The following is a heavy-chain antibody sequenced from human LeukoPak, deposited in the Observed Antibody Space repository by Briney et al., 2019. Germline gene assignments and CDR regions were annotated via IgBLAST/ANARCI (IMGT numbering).Heavy chain of an antibody. CDR1: GFTSSIYW. CDR3: ARDEDWSGYYGAFDI. V-gene: IGHV3-74*01. D-gene: IGHD3-3*01. CDR2: INSDGSST. J-gene: IGHJ3*02. Sequence: GGSLRLSCAPSGFTSSIYWMHCVRQAAVKWIGWVSGINSDGSSTSYAESVKGRFTISRDNAKNTLYLQMNSLRAEDTAVYYCARDEDWSGYYGAFDIWGQGTMVTVSS.